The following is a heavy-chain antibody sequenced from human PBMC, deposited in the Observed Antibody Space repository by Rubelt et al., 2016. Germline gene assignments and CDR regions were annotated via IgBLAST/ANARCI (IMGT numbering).Heavy chain of an antibody. D-gene: IGHD3-22*01. CDR2: ISAYNGNT. J-gene: IGHJ4*02. Sequence: QVQLVQSGAEVKKPGASVKVSCKASGYTFTSYGISWVRQAPGQGLEWMGWISAYNGNTNYAKKHKGTGTMTTDTSTSKANMEVRSLRSDDTAVYYWARVEYYYDSSGYSDYWGQGTLVTVSS. CDR3: ARVEYYYDSSGYSDY. V-gene: IGHV1-18*01. CDR1: GYTFTSYG.